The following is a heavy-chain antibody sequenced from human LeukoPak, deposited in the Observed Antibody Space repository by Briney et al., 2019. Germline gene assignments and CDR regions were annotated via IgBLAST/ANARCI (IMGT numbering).Heavy chain of an antibody. J-gene: IGHJ4*02. V-gene: IGHV4-59*01. CDR1: GGSISSYY. CDR3: ARVSYDSSGYYYTIPYYFDY. Sequence: SETLSLTCTVSGGSISSYYWSWIRQPPGKGLEWIGYIYYSGSTNYNPSLKSRVTISVDTSKHQFSLKLSSVTAADTAVYYCARVSYDSSGYYYTIPYYFDYWGQGTLVTVSS. D-gene: IGHD3-22*01. CDR2: IYYSGST.